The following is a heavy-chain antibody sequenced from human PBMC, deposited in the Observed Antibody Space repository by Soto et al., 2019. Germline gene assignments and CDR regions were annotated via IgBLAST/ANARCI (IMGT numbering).Heavy chain of an antibody. D-gene: IGHD6-13*01. J-gene: IGHJ6*02. Sequence: SETLSLTCAVSGYSISSSNCWSWVRQPPGKGLEWIGEIYHSGSTNYNPSLKSRVTISVDKSKNQFSLKLSSVTAADTAVYYCARDRSVAAAGQYYYYGIDVWGQGTTVTVS. CDR3: ARDRSVAAAGQYYYYGIDV. V-gene: IGHV4-4*02. CDR2: IYHSGST. CDR1: GYSISSSNC.